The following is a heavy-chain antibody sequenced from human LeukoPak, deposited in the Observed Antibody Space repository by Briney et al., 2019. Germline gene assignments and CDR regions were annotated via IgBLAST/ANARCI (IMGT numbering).Heavy chain of an antibody. CDR1: GFTFRTYW. V-gene: IGHV3-74*01. CDR2: SNSDGSTT. CDR3: ARDLKGPVNGVFDI. Sequence: GGSRRLSCAASGFTFRTYWMHWVRQAPGKGLVWVSHSNSDGSTTSYADSVKGRFTISRDNAKNTLYMQMNSLRAEDTAVYYCARDLKGPVNGVFDIWGQGTVFTVSP. D-gene: IGHD2-8*01. J-gene: IGHJ3*02.